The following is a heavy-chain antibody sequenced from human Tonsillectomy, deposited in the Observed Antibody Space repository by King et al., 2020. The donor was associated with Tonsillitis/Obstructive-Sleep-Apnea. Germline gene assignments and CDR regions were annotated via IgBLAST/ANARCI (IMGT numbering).Heavy chain of an antibody. J-gene: IGHJ5*02. CDR3: AREPQLGFKGWFDP. CDR2: INPSGGST. V-gene: IGHV1-46*02. D-gene: IGHD1-1*01. CDR1: EYTFNNYY. Sequence: QLVQSGAEVKKPGASVKVSCKASEYTFNNYYMHWVRQAPGQGLEWMGIINPSGGSTSYAQKFQGRVTMTRDTSPSTVYMELSSLRSEDTAVYYCAREPQLGFKGWFDPWGQGTLVTVSS.